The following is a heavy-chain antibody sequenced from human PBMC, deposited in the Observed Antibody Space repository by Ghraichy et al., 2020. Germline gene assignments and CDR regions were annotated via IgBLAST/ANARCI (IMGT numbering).Heavy chain of an antibody. Sequence: SVKVSCKASGGTFSSYAISWVRQAPGQGLEWMGRIIPILGIANYAQKFQGRVTITADKSTSTSYMELSSLRSEDTAVYYCARVEQWLVSGWFDPWGQGTLVTVSS. D-gene: IGHD6-19*01. CDR1: GGTFSSYA. J-gene: IGHJ5*02. V-gene: IGHV1-69*04. CDR2: IIPILGIA. CDR3: ARVEQWLVSGWFDP.